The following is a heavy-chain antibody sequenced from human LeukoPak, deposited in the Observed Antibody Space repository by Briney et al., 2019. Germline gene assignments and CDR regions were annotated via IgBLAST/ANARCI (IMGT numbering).Heavy chain of an antibody. V-gene: IGHV1-18*01. J-gene: IGHJ3*02. CDR2: ISAYNGNT. Sequence: ASVKVSCKASGYTFTSYGISWVRQAPGQGLEWMGWISAYNGNTNYAQKLQGRVTMTTDTSTSTAHMELRSLRSDATAVYYCARSPRSSSRNAFDIWGQGTMVTVSS. CDR3: ARSPRSSSRNAFDI. D-gene: IGHD6-6*01. CDR1: GYTFTSYG.